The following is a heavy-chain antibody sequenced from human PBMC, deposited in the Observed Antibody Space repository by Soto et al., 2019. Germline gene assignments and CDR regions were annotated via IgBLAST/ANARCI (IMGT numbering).Heavy chain of an antibody. CDR3: AREDSAYSSSWDWFDP. CDR2: INPSGGST. J-gene: IGHJ5*02. Sequence: ASVKVSCKASGYTFTSYYMHWVRQAPGQGLEWMGIINPSGGSTSYAQKFQGRVTMTRDTSTSTVYMELSSLRSEDTAVYYCAREDSAYSSSWDWFDPWGQGPLVTVSS. D-gene: IGHD6-13*01. V-gene: IGHV1-46*01. CDR1: GYTFTSYY.